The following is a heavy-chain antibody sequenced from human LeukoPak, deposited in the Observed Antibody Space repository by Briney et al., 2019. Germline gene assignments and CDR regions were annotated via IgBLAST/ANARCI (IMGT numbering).Heavy chain of an antibody. CDR3: ARVGDMGAFDT. J-gene: IGHJ3*02. Sequence: GGSLRLSCAASGFTLSSFGMVWVRQAPGKGLEWVTLMWYDGRNKYYADSVKGRFTISSDNSKNTVYLQMNSLRGEDTAVYYCARVGDMGAFDTWGQGTRVTVSS. CDR1: GFTLSSFG. V-gene: IGHV3-33*01. CDR2: MWYDGRNK. D-gene: IGHD3-16*01.